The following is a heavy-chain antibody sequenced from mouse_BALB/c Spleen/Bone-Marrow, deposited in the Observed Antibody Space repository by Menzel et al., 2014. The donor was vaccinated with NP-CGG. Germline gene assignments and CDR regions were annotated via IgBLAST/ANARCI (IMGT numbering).Heavy chain of an antibody. J-gene: IGHJ2*01. CDR3: ARVNYYGSFDY. V-gene: IGHV5-6-5*01. CDR1: GFTFSSYA. D-gene: IGHD1-2*01. Sequence: EVQGVESGGGLVKPGGSLKLSCAASGFTFSSYAMSWVCQTPEKRLEWVASISSGGSTYYPDSVKGRFTISRDNARNILYLQMSSLRSEDTAMYYCARVNYYGSFDYWGQGTTLTVSS. CDR2: ISSGGST.